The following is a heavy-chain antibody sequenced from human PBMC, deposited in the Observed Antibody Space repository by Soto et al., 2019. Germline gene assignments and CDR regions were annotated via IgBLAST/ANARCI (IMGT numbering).Heavy chain of an antibody. CDR3: ARGLNDFWSGYYTGLAYYYYAMDV. D-gene: IGHD3-3*01. CDR1: GGPFSSYA. CDR2: MIPIFGTA. V-gene: IGHV1-69*13. J-gene: IGHJ6*02. Sequence: SVKVCCKASGGPFSSYAISLVRRAPGQGLEWIGAMIPIFGTANYAQKFQGRVTITADESTSTAYMELSSLRSEDTAVYYCARGLNDFWSGYYTGLAYYYYAMDVWGQGTTVTVSS.